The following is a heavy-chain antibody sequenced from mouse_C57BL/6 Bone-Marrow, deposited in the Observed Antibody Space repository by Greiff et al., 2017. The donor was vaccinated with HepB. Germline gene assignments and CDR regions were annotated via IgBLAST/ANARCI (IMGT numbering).Heavy chain of an antibody. V-gene: IGHV14-1*01. CDR2: IDPEDGDT. D-gene: IGHD1-1*01. Sequence: VQLQQSGAELVRPGASVKLSCTASGFNIKDYYMHWVKQRPEQGLEWIGRIDPEDGDTEYAPKFQGQATMTADTSSNTAYLQLSSLTSEDTAVYYCTTWILRYPYYFDYWGQGTTLTVSS. CDR1: GFNIKDYY. CDR3: TTWILRYPYYFDY. J-gene: IGHJ2*01.